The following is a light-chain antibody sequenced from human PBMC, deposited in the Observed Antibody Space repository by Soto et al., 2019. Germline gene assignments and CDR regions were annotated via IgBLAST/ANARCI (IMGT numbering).Light chain of an antibody. CDR1: MRDIGAYNL. CDR2: DVT. J-gene: IGLJ2*01. V-gene: IGLV2-14*01. CDR3: CSYTDIALDVV. Sequence: QSVLTQPASVSGSPGQSITISCAGTMRDIGAYNLVSWYQHLPGKAPKLLIFDVTHRPSGVSDRFSGSKSGNTASLTISGVRPEDEADYYCCSYTDIALDVVFGGGTKLTVL.